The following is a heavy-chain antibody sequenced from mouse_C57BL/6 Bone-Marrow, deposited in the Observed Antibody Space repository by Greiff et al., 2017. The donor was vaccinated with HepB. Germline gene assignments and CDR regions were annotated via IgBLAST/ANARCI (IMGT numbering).Heavy chain of an antibody. Sequence: QVQLQQPGAELVKPGASVKLSCKASGYTFTSYWMHWEKQRPGRGLEWIGRIDPNSGGTKYNEKFKSKATLTVDKPSSTAYMQLSSLTSEDSAVYYCARWGTIVTTLYYYAMDYWGQGTSVTVSS. CDR3: ARWGTIVTTLYYYAMDY. D-gene: IGHD2-5*01. CDR2: IDPNSGGT. J-gene: IGHJ4*01. V-gene: IGHV1-72*01. CDR1: GYTFTSYW.